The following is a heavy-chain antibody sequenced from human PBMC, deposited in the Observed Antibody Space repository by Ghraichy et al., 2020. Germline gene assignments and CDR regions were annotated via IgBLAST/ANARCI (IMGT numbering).Heavy chain of an antibody. V-gene: IGHV3-48*01. CDR1: GFSFSYYN. CDR3: ARSLCGSTNCYANDAFDI. D-gene: IGHD2-2*01. CDR2: ISSSSSTI. Sequence: GGSLRLSCAASGFSFSYYNMNWVRQAPGKGLEWVSYISSSSSTIYYADSVKGRFTISRDNAKKSLYLQMNSLRAEDTAVYYCARSLCGSTNCYANDAFDIWGQGTMVTVSS. J-gene: IGHJ3*02.